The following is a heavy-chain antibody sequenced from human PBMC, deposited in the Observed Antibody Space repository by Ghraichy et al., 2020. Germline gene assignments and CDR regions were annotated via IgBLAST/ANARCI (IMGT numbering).Heavy chain of an antibody. CDR1: GFTVSSNY. CDR3: ARDRYSSSWYGGWYFDL. V-gene: IGHV3-66*01. D-gene: IGHD6-13*01. J-gene: IGHJ2*01. Sequence: GGSLRLSCAASGFTVSSNYMSWVRQAPGKGLEWVSVIYSGGSAYYADSVKGRFTISRDNSKNTLYLQMNSLRAEDTAVYYCARDRYSSSWYGGWYFDLWGRGTLVTVSS. CDR2: IYSGGSA.